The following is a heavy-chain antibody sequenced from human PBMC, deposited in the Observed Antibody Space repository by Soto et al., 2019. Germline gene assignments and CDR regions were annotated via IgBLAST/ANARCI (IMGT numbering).Heavy chain of an antibody. CDR2: VSGSGGST. CDR3: AKERDRYGSSDY. Sequence: EVPLLESGGDLVRPGGSLRLSCATSGFTFSSYVMSWVRQAPGKGLEWVSGVSGSGGSTYYADTVKGRFTVSRDNSKNTLYLQMNSLRAEDTAIYYCAKERDRYGSSDYWGEGTLVTVSS. V-gene: IGHV3-23*01. CDR1: GFTFSSYV. D-gene: IGHD3-10*01. J-gene: IGHJ4*02.